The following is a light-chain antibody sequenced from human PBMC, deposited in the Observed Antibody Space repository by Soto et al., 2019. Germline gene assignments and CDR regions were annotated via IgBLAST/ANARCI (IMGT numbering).Light chain of an antibody. V-gene: IGLV2-11*01. CDR1: SSDVGIYNY. CDR3: CSYAGSPRDV. CDR2: DVS. Sequence: QSVLTQPRSVSGSPGQSVTISCTGTSSDVGIYNYVSWYQQHPGKAPKVMIYDVSERPSGVPDRFSGSKSGNTASLTISGLQAEDEADYYCCSYAGSPRDVFGTGTKVTVL. J-gene: IGLJ1*01.